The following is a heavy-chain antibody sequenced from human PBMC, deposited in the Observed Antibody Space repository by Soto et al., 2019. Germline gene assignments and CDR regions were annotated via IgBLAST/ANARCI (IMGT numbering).Heavy chain of an antibody. D-gene: IGHD3-3*01. J-gene: IGHJ4*02. CDR1: GFTFTNYW. Sequence: PGGSLRLSCAASGFTFTNYWMSWVRQAPGKGLKWGANIKQDGSEKYYADSAKGRFIISRDNAKTSLYLQMNSLRAEDTAVYYCARDMGVFWSGYPEGGFDYWGQGTPVTVSS. CDR3: ARDMGVFWSGYPEGGFDY. CDR2: IKQDGSEK. V-gene: IGHV3-7*01.